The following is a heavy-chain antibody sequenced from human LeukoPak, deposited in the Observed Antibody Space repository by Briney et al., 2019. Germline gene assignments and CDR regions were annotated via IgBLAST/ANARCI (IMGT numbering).Heavy chain of an antibody. J-gene: IGHJ3*02. D-gene: IGHD3-10*01. CDR3: VRSPRGSGSSTLLGVAFDI. CDR1: GGSVSDYY. Sequence: PSETLSLTCTVSGGSVSDYYWVWIRQSPGKGLEWIGAIFYSGTTYYNPSSTSRVTISVDTSKNQFSLKLSSVTAADAAVYYCVRSPRGSGSSTLLGVAFDIWGQGTMVTVSS. V-gene: IGHV4-39*01. CDR2: IFYSGTT.